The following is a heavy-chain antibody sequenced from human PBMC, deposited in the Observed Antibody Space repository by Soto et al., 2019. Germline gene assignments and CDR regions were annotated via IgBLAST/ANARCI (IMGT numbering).Heavy chain of an antibody. J-gene: IGHJ3*02. CDR2: MNPNSGNT. CDR3: ARALYDSSGYYDTRAFDI. V-gene: IGHV1-8*01. Sequence: ASVKVSCKASGYTFTSYDINWVRQATGQGLEWMGWMNPNSGNTGYAQKFQGRVTMTKNTSISTAYMELSSLRSEDTAVYYCARALYDSSGYYDTRAFDIWGQGTMVTVSS. CDR1: GYTFTSYD. D-gene: IGHD3-22*01.